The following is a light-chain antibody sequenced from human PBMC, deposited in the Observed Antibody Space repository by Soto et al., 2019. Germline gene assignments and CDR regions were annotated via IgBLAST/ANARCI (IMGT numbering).Light chain of an antibody. CDR2: GAS. Sequence: ETVMTQSEATLSVSPGERATLSCRASQSIHTNLAWYQQKPGQPPRLLIYGASTRVTGIPTRFSGSGSGTEFTLTISSQQSEDFAVYYCQQYNNWPRTFGQGTKVEIK. V-gene: IGKV3-15*01. CDR3: QQYNNWPRT. J-gene: IGKJ1*01. CDR1: QSIHTN.